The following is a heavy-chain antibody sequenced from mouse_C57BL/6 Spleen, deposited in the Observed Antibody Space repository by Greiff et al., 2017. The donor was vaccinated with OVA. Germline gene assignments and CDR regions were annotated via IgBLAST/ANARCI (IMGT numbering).Heavy chain of an antibody. CDR2: ISSGGSYT. J-gene: IGHJ4*01. CDR3: ARGRDYAMDY. Sequence: EVQLVESGGDLVKPGGSLKLSCAASGFTFSSYGMSWVRQTPDKRLEWVATISSGGSYTYYPDSVKGRITISRDNAKNTLYLQMSSLKSEDTAMYYCARGRDYAMDYWGQGTSVTVSS. V-gene: IGHV5-6*01. CDR1: GFTFSSYG.